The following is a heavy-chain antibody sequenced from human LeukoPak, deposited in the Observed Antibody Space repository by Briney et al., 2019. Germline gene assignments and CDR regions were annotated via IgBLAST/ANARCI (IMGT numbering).Heavy chain of an antibody. CDR1: GYTFTGYY. V-gene: IGHV1-2*02. D-gene: IGHD5-12*01. Sequence: ASVKVSCKASGYTFTGYYMHWVRQAPGQGLEWMGWINPNTGGTNYAQKFQGRVTMTRDTSISTAYMELSRLRSDDTAVYYCARVRAKTGGSSDYDILYAFDIWGQGTMVTVSS. CDR2: INPNTGGT. J-gene: IGHJ3*02. CDR3: ARVRAKTGGSSDYDILYAFDI.